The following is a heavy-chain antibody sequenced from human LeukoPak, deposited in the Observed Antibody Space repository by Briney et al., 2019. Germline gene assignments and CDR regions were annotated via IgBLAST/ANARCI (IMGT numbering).Heavy chain of an antibody. CDR2: IIHTGNT. J-gene: IGHJ6*03. D-gene: IGHD5-12*01. V-gene: IGHV4-34*12. Sequence: SETLSLTCAVYGGPFSGYYWSWIRQSPGKGLEWIGEIIHTGNTNYNPSLKSRVAISVDKSKKQFSLKLSSVTAADTAVYYCARHRWIYHYSRPDYMDVWGRGTTVTISS. CDR3: ARHRWIYHYSRPDYMDV. CDR1: GGPFSGYY.